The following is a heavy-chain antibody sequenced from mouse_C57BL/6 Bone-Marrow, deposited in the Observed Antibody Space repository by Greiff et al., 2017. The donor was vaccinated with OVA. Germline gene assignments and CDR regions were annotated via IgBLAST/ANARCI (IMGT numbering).Heavy chain of an antibody. V-gene: IGHV7-1*01. CDR2: SRNKANDYTT. J-gene: IGHJ4*01. Sequence: EVKLVESGGGLVQSGRSLRLSCATSGFTFSDFYMEWVRQAPGKGLEWIAASRNKANDYTTEYSASVKGRFIVSRDTSQSILYLQMNALRAEDTDIYYCARDANYYGGAMDYWGQGTSVTVSS. CDR3: ARDANYYGGAMDY. D-gene: IGHD1-1*01. CDR1: GFTFSDFY.